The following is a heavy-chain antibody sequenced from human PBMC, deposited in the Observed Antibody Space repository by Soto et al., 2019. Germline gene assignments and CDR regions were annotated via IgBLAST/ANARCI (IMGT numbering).Heavy chain of an antibody. CDR3: ARVVLTITRGAFDA. V-gene: IGHV4-4*02. J-gene: IGHJ3*01. Sequence: QVQLQESGPGLVKPSGTLSLTCAGSGGSISSSHWWTWGRQSPGKGLEYIGEISHSGTSNSHPSLKTRVTLSVDKSKNHFSLTLTSVTAADTAVYYCARVVLTITRGAFDAWGQGTLVIVYS. CDR2: ISHSGTS. CDR1: GGSISSSHW. D-gene: IGHD3-9*01.